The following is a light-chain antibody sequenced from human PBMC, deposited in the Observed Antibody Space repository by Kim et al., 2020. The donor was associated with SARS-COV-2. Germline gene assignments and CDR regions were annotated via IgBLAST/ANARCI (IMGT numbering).Light chain of an antibody. CDR2: DVS. J-gene: IGLJ2*01. Sequence: GQSITISCTGTSSDIGGYNYVSWYQQHPCKAPKLMIYDVSKRSSGVSNRFSGSKSGNTASLTISGLQAEDEADYYCSSITSSSTGVFGGGTQLTVL. CDR1: SSDIGGYNY. CDR3: SSITSSSTGV. V-gene: IGLV2-14*04.